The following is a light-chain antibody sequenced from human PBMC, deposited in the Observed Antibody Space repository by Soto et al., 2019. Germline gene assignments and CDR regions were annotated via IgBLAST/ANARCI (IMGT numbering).Light chain of an antibody. J-gene: IGKJ2*01. CDR1: QDISVY. V-gene: IGKV1-33*01. Sequence: DIQMTQSPASLSASVGDRVTITCQASQDISVYLNWYQQKPGKAPKLLIYDASNLGTGVPLRFSGSGSGTVFTFTITSLQPEDLATYSCQQYDSLPRTFGQGTKLEI. CDR2: DAS. CDR3: QQYDSLPRT.